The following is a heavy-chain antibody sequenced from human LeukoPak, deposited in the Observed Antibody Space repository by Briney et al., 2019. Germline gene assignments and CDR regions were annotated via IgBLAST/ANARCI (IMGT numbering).Heavy chain of an antibody. CDR3: ARAVGDNSRCVFYFEH. Sequence: ASVKVSCKASGYTFTSYDINWVRQATGQGLEWMGWMNPNSGDTGYAQKFQGRVTMTRNTSISTAYMELSSLRSEDTAVYYCARAVGDNSRCVFYFEHWGQGTLVTVSS. D-gene: IGHD1-14*01. CDR2: MNPNSGDT. J-gene: IGHJ4*02. CDR1: GYTFTSYD. V-gene: IGHV1-8*01.